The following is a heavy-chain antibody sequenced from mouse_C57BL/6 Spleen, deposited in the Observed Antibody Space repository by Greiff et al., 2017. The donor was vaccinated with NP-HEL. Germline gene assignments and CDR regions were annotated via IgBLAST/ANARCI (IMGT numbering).Heavy chain of an antibody. J-gene: IGHJ1*03. D-gene: IGHD2-2*01. CDR2: IDPSDSYT. V-gene: IGHV1-69*01. CDR1: GYTFTSYW. CDR3: ARSGYDGYFDV. Sequence: QVQLKQPGAELVMPGASVKLSCKASGYTFTSYWMHWVKQRPGQGLEWIGEIDPSDSYTNYNQKFKGKSTLTVDKSSSTAYMQLSSLTSEDSAVYYCARSGYDGYFDVWGTGTTVTVSS.